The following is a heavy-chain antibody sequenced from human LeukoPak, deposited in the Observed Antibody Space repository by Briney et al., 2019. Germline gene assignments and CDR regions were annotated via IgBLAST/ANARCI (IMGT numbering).Heavy chain of an antibody. V-gene: IGHV4-38-2*02. D-gene: IGHD6-13*01. CDR3: ARAYSSSWCFNWFDP. CDR1: GYSISSGYF. Sequence: SETLSLTCTVSGYSISSGYFWGWIRQPPGKGLEWIGTIYNSGSTYYNASLESRVTISVDTSKNQFSLKLSSVTAADTAVYYCARAYSSSWCFNWFDPWGGGTLVTVSS. J-gene: IGHJ5*02. CDR2: IYNSGST.